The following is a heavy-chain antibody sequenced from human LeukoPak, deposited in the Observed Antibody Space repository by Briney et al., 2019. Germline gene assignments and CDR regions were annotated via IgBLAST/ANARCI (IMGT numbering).Heavy chain of an antibody. Sequence: SGPTLVKPTQTLTLTCTFSGFSLSTSGVGVGWIRQPPGKALEWLALIYWDDDKRYSPSLKSRLTITKDTSKNQVVLTMTNMDPVDTATYYCASRWTEYCSGGSCYSYYFDYWGQGTLVTVSS. CDR2: IYWDDDK. V-gene: IGHV2-5*02. D-gene: IGHD2-15*01. CDR3: ASRWTEYCSGGSCYSYYFDY. CDR1: GFSLSTSGVG. J-gene: IGHJ4*02.